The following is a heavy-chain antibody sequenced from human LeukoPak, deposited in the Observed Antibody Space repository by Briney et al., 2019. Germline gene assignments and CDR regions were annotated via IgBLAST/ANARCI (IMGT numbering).Heavy chain of an antibody. Sequence: GGSLRLSCAASGFTSSSYEMNWVRQAPGKGLEWVSYISSSGSTIYYADSVKGRFTISRDNAKNSLYLQMNSLRAEDTAVYYCASGESCFDYWGQGTLVAVSS. CDR1: GFTSSSYE. J-gene: IGHJ4*02. V-gene: IGHV3-48*03. CDR2: ISSSGSTI. CDR3: ASGESCFDY. D-gene: IGHD3-16*01.